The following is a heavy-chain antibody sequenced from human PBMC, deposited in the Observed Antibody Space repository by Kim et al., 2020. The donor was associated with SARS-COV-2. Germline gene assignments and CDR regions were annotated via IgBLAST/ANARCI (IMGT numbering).Heavy chain of an antibody. Sequence: SETLSLTCTVSGDSIMSGGYFWSWIRQHPGKGLEWIGYMYYNGRTYSYNPSLKSRVAISIDTSKNRFSLNLYSVTAADTAVYYCASRVNIMGDWFDPWGQGILVTVSS. CDR3: ASRVNIMGDWFDP. CDR2: MYYNGRT. CDR1: GDSIMSGGYF. V-gene: IGHV4-31*03. D-gene: IGHD1-26*01. J-gene: IGHJ5*02.